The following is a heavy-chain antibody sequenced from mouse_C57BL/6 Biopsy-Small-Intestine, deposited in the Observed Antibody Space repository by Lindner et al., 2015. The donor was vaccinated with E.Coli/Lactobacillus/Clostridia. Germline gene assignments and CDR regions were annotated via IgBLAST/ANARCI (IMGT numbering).Heavy chain of an antibody. CDR1: GYTFTDYE. CDR3: TRTTTYYFDY. V-gene: IGHV1-15*01. CDR2: IDPETGGT. Sequence: VQLQESGAELVRPGASVTLSCKASGYTFTDYEMHWVKQTPVHGLEWIGAIDPETGGTAYSQKFKGKAILTADKSSSTAYMELRSLTSEDSAVYHCTRTTTYYFDYWGQGTTLTVSS. D-gene: IGHD6-1*01. J-gene: IGHJ2*01.